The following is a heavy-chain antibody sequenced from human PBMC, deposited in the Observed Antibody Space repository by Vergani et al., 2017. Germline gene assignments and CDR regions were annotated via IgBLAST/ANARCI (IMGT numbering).Heavy chain of an antibody. V-gene: IGHV4-31*03. Sequence: QVQLQESGPGLVKPSQTLSLTCTVSGGSISSGGYYWSWIRQHPGKGLEWIGYIDYSGSTYYNPSLKSRVTISVDTSKNQFSLKLGSVTAADTAVYYCARGVVAGTYYYYYGMDVWGQGTTVTVSS. CDR3: ARGVVAGTYYYYYGMDV. D-gene: IGHD2-15*01. CDR1: GGSISSGGYY. CDR2: IDYSGST. J-gene: IGHJ6*02.